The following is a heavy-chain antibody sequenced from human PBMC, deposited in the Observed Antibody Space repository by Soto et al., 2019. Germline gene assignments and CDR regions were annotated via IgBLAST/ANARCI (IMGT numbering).Heavy chain of an antibody. CDR2: ISGSGGST. V-gene: IGHV3-23*01. CDR1: GFTFSSYA. D-gene: IGHD3-22*01. J-gene: IGHJ4*02. CDR3: AKESRYYYDSSGYYADY. Sequence: PGGSLRLSCAASGFTFSSYAMSWVRQAPGKGLEWVSAISGSGGSTYYADSVKGRFTISRDNSKNTLYLQMNSLRAEDTAVYYCAKESRYYYDSSGYYADYWGQGTLVTVSS.